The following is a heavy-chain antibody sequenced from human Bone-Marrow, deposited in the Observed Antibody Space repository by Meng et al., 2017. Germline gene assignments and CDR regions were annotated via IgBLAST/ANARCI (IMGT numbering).Heavy chain of an antibody. D-gene: IGHD4-23*01. CDR2: ISSSGSTI. Sequence: GESLKISCAASGFTFSSYEMNWVRQAPGKGLEWVSYISSSGSTIYYADSVKGRFTISRDNAKNSLYLQMNSLRAEDTAVYYCARDLSSADWKVVTPDGHYGMDVWGQGTTVTVSS. V-gene: IGHV3-48*03. CDR1: GFTFSSYE. J-gene: IGHJ6*02. CDR3: ARDLSSADWKVVTPDGHYGMDV.